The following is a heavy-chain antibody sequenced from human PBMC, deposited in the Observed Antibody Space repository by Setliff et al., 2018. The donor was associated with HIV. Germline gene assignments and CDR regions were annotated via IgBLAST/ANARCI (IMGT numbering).Heavy chain of an antibody. Sequence: TSETLSLTCTVSGGSVNDFYCNWIRQPPGKGPEWIGYIHSSGSTIYNPSLKSRVTISLDTSKEQFSLELSSATAADTAVDYCATLDHSGGNFLAYWGQGSLVTVSS. CDR1: GGSVNDFY. D-gene: IGHD2-21*02. V-gene: IGHV4-4*09. J-gene: IGHJ4*02. CDR2: IHSSGST. CDR3: ATLDHSGGNFLAY.